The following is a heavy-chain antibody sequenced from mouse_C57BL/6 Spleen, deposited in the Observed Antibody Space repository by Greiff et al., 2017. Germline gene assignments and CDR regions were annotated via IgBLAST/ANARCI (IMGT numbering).Heavy chain of an antibody. D-gene: IGHD3-2*02. Sequence: EVQVVQSGGDLVKPGGSLKLSCAASGFTFSSYGMSWVRQTPDKRLEWVATISSGGSYTYYPDSVKGRFTISRDNAKNTLYLQMSSLKSEDTAMYYCARHLDSSGWFAYWGQGTLVTVSA. CDR3: ARHLDSSGWFAY. CDR1: GFTFSSYG. CDR2: ISSGGSYT. J-gene: IGHJ3*01. V-gene: IGHV5-6*01.